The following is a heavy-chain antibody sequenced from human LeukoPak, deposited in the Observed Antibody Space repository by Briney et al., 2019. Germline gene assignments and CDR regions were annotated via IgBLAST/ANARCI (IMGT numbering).Heavy chain of an antibody. CDR2: MNPNSGNT. V-gene: IGHV1-8*01. D-gene: IGHD6-13*01. Sequence: GASVKVSCKASGYTFTSYDINWVRQAPGQGLEWMGWMNPNSGNTGYAQKFQGRVTMTRNTSISTAYMELSSLRSEDTAVYYCARGGYSSSWYPNDYYYYYYMDVWGKGTTVTVSS. CDR1: GYTFTSYD. J-gene: IGHJ6*03. CDR3: ARGGYSSSWYPNDYYYYYYMDV.